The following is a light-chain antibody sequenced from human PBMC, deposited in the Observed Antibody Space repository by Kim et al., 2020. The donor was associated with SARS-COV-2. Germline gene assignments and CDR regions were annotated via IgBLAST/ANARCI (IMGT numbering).Light chain of an antibody. CDR1: SSDVGCYNC. CDR3: SSYTSSSTLV. CDR2: DVS. V-gene: IGLV2-14*03. Sequence: GQSITISCNGTSSDVGCYNCVSWYQQHPGKAPKLMIYDVSNRPSGVSNRFSGSKSGNTASLTISGLQAEDEADYYCSSYTSSSTLVFGGGTQLTVL. J-gene: IGLJ2*01.